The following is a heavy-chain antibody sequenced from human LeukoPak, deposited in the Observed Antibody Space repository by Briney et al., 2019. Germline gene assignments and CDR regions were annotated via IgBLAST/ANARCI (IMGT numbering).Heavy chain of an antibody. CDR3: AKGLCTNGVCYIFDY. CDR2: ISWNSGSI. Sequence: GGSLRLSCAASGFTFDDYAMHWVRQAPGKGLKWVSGISWNSGSIGYADSVKGRFTISRDNAKNSLYLQMNSLRAEDTALYYCAKGLCTNGVCYIFDYWGQGTLVTVSS. V-gene: IGHV3-9*01. CDR1: GFTFDDYA. J-gene: IGHJ4*02. D-gene: IGHD2-8*01.